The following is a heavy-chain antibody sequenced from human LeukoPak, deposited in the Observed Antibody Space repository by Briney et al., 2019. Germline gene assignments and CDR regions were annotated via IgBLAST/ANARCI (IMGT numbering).Heavy chain of an antibody. D-gene: IGHD3-9*01. Sequence: GESLKVSFKGSGYSFTSYWIGWVRQMPGKGLGWMVIIYAGDSDTRYSPSFQGQVTISADKSISTAYLQWSSLKASDTAMYYCARELRYFDWPAVGYWGQGTLVTVSS. V-gene: IGHV5-51*01. CDR1: GYSFTSYW. CDR2: IYAGDSDT. CDR3: ARELRYFDWPAVGY. J-gene: IGHJ4*02.